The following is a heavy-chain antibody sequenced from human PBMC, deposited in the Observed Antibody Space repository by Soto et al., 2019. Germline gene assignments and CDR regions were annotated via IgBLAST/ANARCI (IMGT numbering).Heavy chain of an antibody. CDR1: GGTFRTYA. Sequence: SAKVSCKASGGTFRTYAFSWVRQAPGHGLERMGGIVPMPHTAHYAQKYQGGVAITADEATSTAYMGLGSLISEDTAVYYCAGGEAIAPNHAETFEYSVLVDVWGQGTTVTVT. CDR3: AGGEAIAPNHAETFEYSVLVDV. D-gene: IGHD3-16*01. CDR2: IVPMPHTA. V-gene: IGHV1-69*13. J-gene: IGHJ6*02.